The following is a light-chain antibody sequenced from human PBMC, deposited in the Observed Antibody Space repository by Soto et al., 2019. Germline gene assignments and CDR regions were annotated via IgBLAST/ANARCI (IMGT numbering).Light chain of an antibody. J-gene: IGKJ4*01. CDR2: GAS. Sequence: EIVMTQSPATLSVSPGERATLSCRASQSVSSNLAWYQQKPGQAPRLLIYGASTRATGIPARFSGSGSGTEFTLTISSLQSEGFAVYYCQQYHKWPPFTFGGGTKVDIK. V-gene: IGKV3-15*01. CDR1: QSVSSN. CDR3: QQYHKWPPFT.